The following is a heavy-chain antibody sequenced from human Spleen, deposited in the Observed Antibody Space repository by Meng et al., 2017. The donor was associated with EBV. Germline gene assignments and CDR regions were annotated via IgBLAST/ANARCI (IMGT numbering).Heavy chain of an antibody. CDR1: GGSFTDYY. J-gene: IGHJ4*02. D-gene: IGHD2-2*01. CDR2: INHRGST. V-gene: IGHV4-34*01. Sequence: QAKLQQWGAGLFKPSETLSLTCAVYGGSFTDYYWSWIRQSPGKGLEWIGEINHRGSTNYKPSLKSRVTISVDTSKNQFSLNLTSVTAADTAVYYCARGMVAAASLDWWGQGTLVTVSS. CDR3: ARGMVAAASLDW.